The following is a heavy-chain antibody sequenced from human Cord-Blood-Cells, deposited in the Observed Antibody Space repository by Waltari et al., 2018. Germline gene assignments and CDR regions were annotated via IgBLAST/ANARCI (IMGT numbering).Heavy chain of an antibody. D-gene: IGHD6-19*01. CDR2: INHSGST. Sequence: QVQLQQWGAGLLKPSETLSLTCAVYGGSFSGYYWSWIRQPPGKGLGWSGEINHSGSTNYNPSLKSRVTISVDTSKNQFSLKLSSVTAADTAVYYCARAIGSSGWYFDYWGQGTLVTVSS. CDR3: ARAIGSSGWYFDY. CDR1: GGSFSGYY. V-gene: IGHV4-34*01. J-gene: IGHJ4*02.